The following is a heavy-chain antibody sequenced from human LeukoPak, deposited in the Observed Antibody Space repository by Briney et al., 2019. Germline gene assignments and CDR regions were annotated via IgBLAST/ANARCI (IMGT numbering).Heavy chain of an antibody. Sequence: GSSVKVSCKASGGTFSSYAISWVRQAPGQGLEWMGRIIPILGIANYAQKFQGRVTITADKSTSTAYMELSSLRSEDTAVYYCVLVGATTGVDYWGQGTLVTVSS. CDR2: IIPILGIA. CDR1: GGTFSSYA. CDR3: VLVGATTGVDY. J-gene: IGHJ4*02. V-gene: IGHV1-69*04. D-gene: IGHD1-26*01.